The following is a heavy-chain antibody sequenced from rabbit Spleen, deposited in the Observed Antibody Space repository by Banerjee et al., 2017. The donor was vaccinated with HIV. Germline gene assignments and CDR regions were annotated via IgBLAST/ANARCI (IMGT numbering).Heavy chain of an antibody. V-gene: IGHV1S43*01. Sequence: QQQLEESGGGLVKPGGTLTLTCKVSGIDFSSYYYMCWVRQAPGKGLELIGCIYISSGSTWYASWVNGRFTISRENAQNTVFLQMTSLTAADTATYFCARDLAGVIGWNFNLWGPGTLVT. CDR2: IYISSGST. CDR1: GIDFSSYYY. D-gene: IGHD4-1*01. J-gene: IGHJ4*01. CDR3: ARDLAGVIGWNFNL.